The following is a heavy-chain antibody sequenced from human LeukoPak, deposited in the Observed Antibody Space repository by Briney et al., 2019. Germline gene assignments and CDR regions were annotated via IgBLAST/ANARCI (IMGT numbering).Heavy chain of an antibody. J-gene: IGHJ4*02. CDR3: ARDGRGGYLDY. CDR1: GFTFSSYG. D-gene: IGHD3-16*01. V-gene: IGHV3-30*03. CDR2: ISYDGSNK. Sequence: GGSLRLSCAASGFTFSSYGIHWVRQASGKGLEWVAVISYDGSNKYYADSVKGQFTISRDNSKNTLYLQMNSLRAEDTAMYYCARDGRGGYLDYWGQGTLVTVSS.